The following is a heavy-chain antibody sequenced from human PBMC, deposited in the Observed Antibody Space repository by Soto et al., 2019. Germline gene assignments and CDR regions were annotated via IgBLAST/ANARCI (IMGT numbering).Heavy chain of an antibody. CDR3: ASSPPPTVTMYSRFFDL. CDR1: GGTFSSYT. V-gene: IGHV1-69*14. CDR2: IIPIFGTA. J-gene: IGHJ2*01. D-gene: IGHD4-17*01. Sequence: QVQLVQSGAEVKKPESSVKVSCKTSGGTFSSYTINWVRQAPGQGHEWMGGIIPIFGTANYAQKFQGRITITADKSTNSAYMELRSLRSDDTAVYYCASSPPPTVTMYSRFFDLWGRGTLVTVSS.